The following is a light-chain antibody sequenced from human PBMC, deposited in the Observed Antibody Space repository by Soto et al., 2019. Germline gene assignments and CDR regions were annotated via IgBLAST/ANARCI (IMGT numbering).Light chain of an antibody. CDR1: QSVSSY. Sequence: EIVLTQSPATLSLSPGERATLSCRASQSVSSYLAWYQQKPGQAPRLLIYDASKRATGIPARISGSGSGTDFTLTISSLEPEDFAVYYCQQRSSWPRTFGQGTKVEIK. J-gene: IGKJ1*01. CDR2: DAS. V-gene: IGKV3-11*01. CDR3: QQRSSWPRT.